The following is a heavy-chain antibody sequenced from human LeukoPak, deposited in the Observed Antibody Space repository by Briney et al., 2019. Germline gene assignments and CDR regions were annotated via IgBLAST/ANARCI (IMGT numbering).Heavy chain of an antibody. CDR1: GFTFSSYG. J-gene: IGHJ4*02. D-gene: IGHD3-22*01. V-gene: IGHV3-23*01. Sequence: GGSLRLSCAASGFTFSSYGMSWVRQAPGKGLEWVSAISGSGGSTYYADSVKGRFTISRDNSKNTLYLQMNSLRAEDTAVYYCAKDLEIPYYYDSSGSFDYWGQGTLVTVSS. CDR2: ISGSGGST. CDR3: AKDLEIPYYYDSSGSFDY.